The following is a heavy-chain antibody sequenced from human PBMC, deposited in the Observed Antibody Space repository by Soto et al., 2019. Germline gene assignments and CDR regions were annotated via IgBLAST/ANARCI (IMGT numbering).Heavy chain of an antibody. J-gene: IGHJ1*01. CDR2: LFHTGNT. Sequence: QVQLQESGPGLVKPSGTLSLTCTISGVSISSGKWWSWVRQPPGEALEWIGELFHTGNTDYQPSLKSRVSILVDKSKNQFSLNLDSVTAAATAVYYCARNLFDSRGYPPEVWGQGILVTVSS. D-gene: IGHD3-22*01. CDR3: ARNLFDSRGYPPEV. V-gene: IGHV4-4*02. CDR1: GVSISSGKW.